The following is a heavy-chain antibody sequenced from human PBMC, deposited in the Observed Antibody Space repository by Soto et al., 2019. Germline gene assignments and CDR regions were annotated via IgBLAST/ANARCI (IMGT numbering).Heavy chain of an antibody. Sequence: SETLSLTCTVSGGSISSGGYYWSWIRQHPGKGLEWIGYIYYRWSTYYNPSLKSRVTISVDTSKNQFSLKRSSVTAADTAVYYCARRYCSSTSCHPRAGNWFDPWGQGTLVTGSS. V-gene: IGHV4-31*03. J-gene: IGHJ5*02. CDR2: IYYRWST. D-gene: IGHD2-2*01. CDR1: GGSISSGGYY. CDR3: ARRYCSSTSCHPRAGNWFDP.